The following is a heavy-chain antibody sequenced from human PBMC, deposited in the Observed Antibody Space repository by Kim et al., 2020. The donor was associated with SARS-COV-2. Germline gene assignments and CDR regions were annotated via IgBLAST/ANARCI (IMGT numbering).Heavy chain of an antibody. J-gene: IGHJ6*02. V-gene: IGHV3-20*03. CDR3: AKDLSSSWSSMDV. Sequence: YADSGKGRFTISRDNAKNSVHLKMNSLRGEDTALYYCAKDLSSSWSSMDVWGQGTTVTVSS. D-gene: IGHD6-13*01.